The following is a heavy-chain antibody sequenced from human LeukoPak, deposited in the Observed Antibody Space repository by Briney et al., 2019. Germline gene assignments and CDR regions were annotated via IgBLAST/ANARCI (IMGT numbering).Heavy chain of an antibody. CDR3: VRGGGDY. Sequence: PGGSLRLSCAASGFMFSSYWMSWVRQAPGRGLEWVATIKQDGSERSYVDSVNGRFTISRDNARQLLYLHMNSLRGDDMAIYYCVRGGGDYWGQGTLVTVSS. CDR2: IKQDGSER. J-gene: IGHJ4*02. D-gene: IGHD3-10*01. CDR1: GFMFSSYW. V-gene: IGHV3-7*01.